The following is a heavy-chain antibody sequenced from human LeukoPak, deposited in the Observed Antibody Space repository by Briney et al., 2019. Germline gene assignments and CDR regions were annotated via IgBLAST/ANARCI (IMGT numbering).Heavy chain of an antibody. Sequence: KTGGSLRLSCAASGFTFSSYSMNWVRQAPGKGLEWVSSISSSSSYIYYADSVKGRFTIFRDNAKNSLYLQMNSLRAEDTAVYYCARDLSYYFDYWGQGTLVTVSS. J-gene: IGHJ4*02. D-gene: IGHD3-10*01. CDR3: ARDLSYYFDY. CDR2: ISSSSSYI. CDR1: GFTFSSYS. V-gene: IGHV3-21*01.